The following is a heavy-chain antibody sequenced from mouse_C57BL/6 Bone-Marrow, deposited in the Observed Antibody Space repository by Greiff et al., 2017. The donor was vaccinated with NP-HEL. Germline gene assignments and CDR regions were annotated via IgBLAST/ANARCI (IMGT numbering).Heavy chain of an antibody. J-gene: IGHJ2*01. Sequence: QVQLQQPGAELVKPGASVKLSCEASGYTFTSYWMHWVKQRPGQGLEWIGMIHPNSGSTNYNEKFKSKATLTVDKSSSTAYMQLSSLTSEDSAVYYCARGTMSYYFDYWGQGTTLTVSS. D-gene: IGHD1-1*02. CDR3: ARGTMSYYFDY. V-gene: IGHV1-64*01. CDR1: GYTFTSYW. CDR2: IHPNSGST.